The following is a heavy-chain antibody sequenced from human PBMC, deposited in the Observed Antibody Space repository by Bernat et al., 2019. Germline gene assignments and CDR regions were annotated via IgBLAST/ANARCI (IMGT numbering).Heavy chain of an antibody. Sequence: EVQLVESGGGLVKPGGSLRLSCAASGFTFSTYTMSWVRQAPGKGLEWVSSISSSSTYIYYADSVEGRFTITRDNAKNSLYLQMNSLGAEDTAMYYCAGADYNWHSFFWGQGTLVTVSS. CDR3: AGADYNWHSFF. J-gene: IGHJ4*02. CDR1: GFTFSTYT. V-gene: IGHV3-21*01. CDR2: ISSSSTYI. D-gene: IGHD1-7*01.